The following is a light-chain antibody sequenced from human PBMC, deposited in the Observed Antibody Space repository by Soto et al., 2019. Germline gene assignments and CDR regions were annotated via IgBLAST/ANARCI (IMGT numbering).Light chain of an antibody. CDR1: QTISSW. V-gene: IGKV1-5*01. CDR2: DVS. CDR3: QQYHSYWT. Sequence: IQMTQSPSTLSGSVGDRVTITCRASQTISSWLAWYQQKPGKAPNLLIYDVSSLESGVPSRFSGSGSGTEFTLTISSLKTDDFSTYYCQQYHSYWTFGQGTKVDIK. J-gene: IGKJ1*01.